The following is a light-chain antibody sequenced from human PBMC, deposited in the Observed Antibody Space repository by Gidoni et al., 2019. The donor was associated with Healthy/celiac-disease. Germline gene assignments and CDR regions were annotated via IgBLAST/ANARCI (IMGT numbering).Light chain of an antibody. CDR2: CAS. CDR3: QQYGSSPRA. CDR1: QSVSSSY. J-gene: IGKJ3*01. V-gene: IGKV3-20*01. Sequence: EIVLTQSPGTLSLSPGERATLSCRASQSVSSSYLAWYQKKLGQASRLLIYCASIRSTGIPDRFSGSGAGTDFTITISRLETEDFAVYYCQQYGSSPRAFXXXTKVDIK.